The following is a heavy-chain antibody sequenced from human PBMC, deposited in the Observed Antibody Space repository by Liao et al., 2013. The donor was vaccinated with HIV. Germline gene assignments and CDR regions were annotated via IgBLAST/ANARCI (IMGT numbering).Heavy chain of an antibody. CDR1: GGSISSSSYY. D-gene: IGHD2-8*01. CDR3: AREDPMYYWYFDL. V-gene: IGHV4-39*07. Sequence: QLQLQESGPGLVKPSETLSLTCTVSGGSISSSSYYWGWIRQPPGKGLEWIGSIYTSGSTNYNPSLKSRVTMSVDTSKNQFSLKLSSVTAADTAVYYCAREDPMYYWYFDLWGRGTLVTVSS. J-gene: IGHJ2*01. CDR2: IYTSGST.